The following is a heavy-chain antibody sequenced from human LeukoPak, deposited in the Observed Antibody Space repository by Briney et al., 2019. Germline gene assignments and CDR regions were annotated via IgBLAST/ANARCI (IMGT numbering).Heavy chain of an antibody. J-gene: IGHJ4*02. V-gene: IGHV3-53*01. CDR2: IYSGGST. Sequence: PGGSLRLSCAASGFTVSSNYMSWVRQAPGKGLEWVSVIYSGGSTDYADSVKGRFTISRDNSKNTLYLQMNSLRVEDTAVYYCARDPAYSSGWLDHWGQGTLVTVSS. D-gene: IGHD6-19*01. CDR1: GFTVSSNY. CDR3: ARDPAYSSGWLDH.